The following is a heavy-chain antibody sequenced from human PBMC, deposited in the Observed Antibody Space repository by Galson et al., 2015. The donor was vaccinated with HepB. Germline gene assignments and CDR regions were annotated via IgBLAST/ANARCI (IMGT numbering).Heavy chain of an antibody. CDR2: IWYDGSNK. D-gene: IGHD3-9*01. CDR1: GFTFSSYG. Sequence: SLRLSCAASGFTFSSYGMHWVRQAPGKGLEWVAVIWYDGSNKYYADSVKGRFTISRDNSKNTLYLQMNSLRAEDTAVYYCARDGVLTGYTQHPTRTNWFDPWGQGTLVTVSS. V-gene: IGHV3-33*01. CDR3: ARDGVLTGYTQHPTRTNWFDP. J-gene: IGHJ5*02.